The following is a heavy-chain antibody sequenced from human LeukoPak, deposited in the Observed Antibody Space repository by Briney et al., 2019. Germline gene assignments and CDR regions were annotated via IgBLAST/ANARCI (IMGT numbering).Heavy chain of an antibody. D-gene: IGHD5-18*01. CDR1: GVTFSIYS. V-gene: IGHV3-21*01. Sequence: PGGSLRLSCAASGVTFSIYSMNWVRQTPGKGVEWVSSISSSSAYIYYADSVKGGFTISRDNANNSLFLQMNSLRAEDTAVYYCARDPTGMVLWGQGTLVTVSS. CDR3: ARDPTGMVL. J-gene: IGHJ4*02. CDR2: ISSSSAYI.